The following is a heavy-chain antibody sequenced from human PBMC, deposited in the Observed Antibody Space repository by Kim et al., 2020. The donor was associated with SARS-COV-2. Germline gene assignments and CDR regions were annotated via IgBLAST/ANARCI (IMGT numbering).Heavy chain of an antibody. Sequence: SVKGLFTIFRDHAKNSLYPQMNSLRAEDTAVYYCARGTATGHYYYYGLDVWGQGTTVTVSS. V-gene: IGHV3-7*04. CDR3: ARGTATGHYYYYGLDV. J-gene: IGHJ6*02. D-gene: IGHD1-26*01.